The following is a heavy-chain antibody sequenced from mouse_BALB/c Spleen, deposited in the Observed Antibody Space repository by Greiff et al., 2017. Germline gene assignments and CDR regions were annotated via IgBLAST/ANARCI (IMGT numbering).Heavy chain of an antibody. D-gene: IGHD1-2*01. CDR1: GYSFTSYY. Sequence: QVQLKQSGPELVKPGASVKISCKASGYSFTSYYIHWVKQRPGQGLEWIGWIFPGSGNTKYNEKFKGKATLTADTSSSTAYMQLSSLTSEDSAVYFCARSRPDYAMDYWGQGTSVTVSS. CDR2: IFPGSGNT. CDR3: ARSRPDYAMDY. V-gene: IGHV1-66*01. J-gene: IGHJ4*01.